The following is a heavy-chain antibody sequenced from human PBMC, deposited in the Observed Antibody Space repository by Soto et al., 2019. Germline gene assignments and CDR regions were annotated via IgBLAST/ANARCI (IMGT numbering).Heavy chain of an antibody. V-gene: IGHV1-18*01. D-gene: IGHD3-3*01. Sequence: GASVKVSCKASGYTFTSYGISWVRQAPGQGLEWMGWISAYNGNTNYGQKLQGRVTMTTDTSTSTAYMELRSLRSDDTSVYYCARSRITIFGVAVIVDAFDIWGQGTMVTVSS. CDR3: ARSRITIFGVAVIVDAFDI. CDR1: GYTFTSYG. CDR2: ISAYNGNT. J-gene: IGHJ3*02.